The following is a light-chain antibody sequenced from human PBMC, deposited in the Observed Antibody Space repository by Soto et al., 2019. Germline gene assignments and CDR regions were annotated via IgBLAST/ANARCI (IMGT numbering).Light chain of an antibody. CDR3: QQANSFPLT. CDR2: GAS. CDR1: QGIGSW. Sequence: DIQMTQSPSSVSASVGGRVTITCRASQGIGSWLAWYQHKPGQAPKLLISGASSLQSGVPSRFSGSGSGTEFTLTISDLQPEDFVNYYCQQANSFPLTFGGVTKVEVK. J-gene: IGKJ4*01. V-gene: IGKV1-12*01.